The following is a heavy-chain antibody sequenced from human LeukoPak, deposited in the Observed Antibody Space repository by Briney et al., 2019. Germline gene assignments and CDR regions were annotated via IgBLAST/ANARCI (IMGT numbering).Heavy chain of an antibody. CDR3: AKANGGLAYWSDAFDI. CDR1: GFTFSSYA. D-gene: IGHD3/OR15-3a*01. Sequence: GGSLRLSCAASGFTFSSYAMSWVRQAPGKGLEWVSAISGSGGSTYYADSVKGRFTISRDNSKNTLYLQMNSLRAEDTAVYYCAKANGGLAYWSDAFDIWGQGTMVTVSS. V-gene: IGHV3-23*01. J-gene: IGHJ3*02. CDR2: ISGSGGST.